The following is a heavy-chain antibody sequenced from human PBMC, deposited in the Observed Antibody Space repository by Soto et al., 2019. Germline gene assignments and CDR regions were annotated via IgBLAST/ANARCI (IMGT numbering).Heavy chain of an antibody. D-gene: IGHD2-2*01. CDR2: IYYSGST. CDR1: GGPISSYY. CDR3: ARYCNSSSCYFDP. V-gene: IGHV4-59*08. J-gene: IGHJ5*02. Sequence: PSETLSLTCIVSGGPISSYYWSWIRQPPGKGLEWIGYIYYSGSTSYNPSLKSRVTMSVDTSKNQFSLKLSSVTAADTAVYYCARYCNSSSCYFDPWGQGTLVTVSS.